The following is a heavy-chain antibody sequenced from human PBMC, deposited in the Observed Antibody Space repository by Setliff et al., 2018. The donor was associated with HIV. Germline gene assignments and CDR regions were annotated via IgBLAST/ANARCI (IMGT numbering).Heavy chain of an antibody. J-gene: IGHJ4*02. V-gene: IGHV3-74*01. CDR1: GFTFSSYW. CDR2: IKSDGSYT. D-gene: IGHD6-19*01. Sequence: PGGSLRLSCAASGFTFSSYWMHWVRQAPGKGLVWVSRIKSDGSYTSYADSAKGRFTISRDNAKNTLHLQMNSLRAEDTAVYYCARAVHSGWYYFDYWGQGTLVTVSS. CDR3: ARAVHSGWYYFDY.